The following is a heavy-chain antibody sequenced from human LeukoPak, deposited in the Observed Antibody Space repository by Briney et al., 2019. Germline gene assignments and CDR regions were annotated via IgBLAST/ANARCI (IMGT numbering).Heavy chain of an antibody. CDR1: GGSISSGDYY. Sequence: SETLSLTCTVSGGSISSGDYYWSWIRHPPGKRLEWIGYIYYSGSTYYNPSLKSRVTISVDTSKNQFSLKLSSVTAADTAVYYCARGSGGSFPSWFDPWGQGTLVTVSS. V-gene: IGHV4-30-4*02. CDR2: IYYSGST. J-gene: IGHJ5*02. D-gene: IGHD2-15*01. CDR3: ARGSGGSFPSWFDP.